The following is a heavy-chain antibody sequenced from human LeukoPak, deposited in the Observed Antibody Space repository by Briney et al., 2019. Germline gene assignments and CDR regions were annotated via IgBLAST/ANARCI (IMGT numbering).Heavy chain of an antibody. CDR1: RFTFSSYS. Sequence: PGGSLRLSCAASRFTFSSYSMNWVRQAPGKGLEWVSSISSSSSYIYYADSVKGRFTISRDNAKNSLYLQMNSLRAEDTAVYYCARDGRPYSSSYSDAFDIWGQGTMVTVSS. D-gene: IGHD6-13*01. CDR2: ISSSSSYI. J-gene: IGHJ3*02. V-gene: IGHV3-21*01. CDR3: ARDGRPYSSSYSDAFDI.